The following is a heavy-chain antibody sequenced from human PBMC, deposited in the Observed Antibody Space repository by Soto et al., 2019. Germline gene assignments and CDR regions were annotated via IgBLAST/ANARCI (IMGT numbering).Heavy chain of an antibody. Sequence: EVQLVESGGGLVQPGGSLRLSCAASGFTFSSYWMHWVRQAPGKGLVWVSRTNSDGSSTNYADSVKGRFTISRDNAKNTLYLQMNSLRAEDTAVYYCARGGSLNWYFDLWGRGTLVTVSS. CDR1: GFTFSSYW. CDR2: TNSDGSST. J-gene: IGHJ2*01. D-gene: IGHD1-26*01. CDR3: ARGGSLNWYFDL. V-gene: IGHV3-74*01.